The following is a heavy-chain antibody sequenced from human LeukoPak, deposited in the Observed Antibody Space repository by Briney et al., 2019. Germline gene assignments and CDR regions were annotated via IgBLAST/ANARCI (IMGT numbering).Heavy chain of an antibody. CDR1: GYTFTGYY. D-gene: IGHD6-13*01. Sequence: ASVKVSCKASGYTFTGYYMHWVRQAPGQGLEWMGWINPNSGGTIYAQKFPGRVTMTRDTSISTAYMELSRLRSDDTAVYYCARVRVRIAAAGTCWFDPWGQGTLVTVSS. V-gene: IGHV1-2*02. J-gene: IGHJ5*02. CDR2: INPNSGGT. CDR3: ARVRVRIAAAGTCWFDP.